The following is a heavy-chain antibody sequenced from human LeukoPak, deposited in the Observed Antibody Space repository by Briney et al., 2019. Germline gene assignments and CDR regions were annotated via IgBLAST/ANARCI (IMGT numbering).Heavy chain of an antibody. D-gene: IGHD6-19*01. CDR3: AKDQPSGSYPFDI. CDR1: GDSISSSSYY. Sequence: SETLSLTCTVSGDSISSSSYYWGWIRQPPGKGLEWIGSIYYSGSTYYNPSLKSRVTISVDTSKNQFSLKLSSVTAADTAVYYCAKDQPSGSYPFDIWGPGTMVTVSS. J-gene: IGHJ3*02. CDR2: IYYSGST. V-gene: IGHV4-39*02.